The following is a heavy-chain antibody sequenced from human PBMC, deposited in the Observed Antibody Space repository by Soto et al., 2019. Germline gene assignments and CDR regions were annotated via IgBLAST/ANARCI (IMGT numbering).Heavy chain of an antibody. CDR2: ISGSGGST. J-gene: IGHJ4*02. CDR1: GFTFSSYA. Sequence: GGSLRLSCAASGFTFSSYAMTWVRQAPGKGLEWVSAISGSGGSTYYIDSVKGRFTISRDNSKNTLYLQMNSLGAEDTAVYYCAKARYSYGYDLDSWGQGTLVTVS. D-gene: IGHD5-18*01. V-gene: IGHV3-23*01. CDR3: AKARYSYGYDLDS.